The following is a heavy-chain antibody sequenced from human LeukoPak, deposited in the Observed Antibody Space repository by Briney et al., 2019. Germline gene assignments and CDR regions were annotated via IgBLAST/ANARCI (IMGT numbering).Heavy chain of an antibody. J-gene: IGHJ5*02. V-gene: IGHV3-30*14. Sequence: PGRSLRLSCAASGFTFSSYAMHWVRQAPGKGLEWVAVISYDGSNKYYADSVKGRFTISRDNSKNTLYLQMNSLRAEDTAVYYCARSPLDGPTGWFDPWGQGTLVTVSS. D-gene: IGHD5-24*01. CDR3: ARSPLDGPTGWFDP. CDR1: GFTFSSYA. CDR2: ISYDGSNK.